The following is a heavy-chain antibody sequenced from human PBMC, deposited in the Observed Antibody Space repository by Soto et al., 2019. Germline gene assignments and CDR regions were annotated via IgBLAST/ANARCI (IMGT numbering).Heavy chain of an antibody. CDR3: ATKTGGYSYGLYYYYMDV. J-gene: IGHJ6*03. V-gene: IGHV1-18*01. D-gene: IGHD5-18*01. CDR1: GYTFTSYG. Sequence: ASVKVSCKASGYTFTSYGISWVRQAPGQGLEWMGWISAYNGKTNYAQKLQGRVTMTEDTSTDTAYMELSSLRSEDTAVYYCATKTGGYSYGLYYYYMDVWGKGTTVTVSS. CDR2: ISAYNGKT.